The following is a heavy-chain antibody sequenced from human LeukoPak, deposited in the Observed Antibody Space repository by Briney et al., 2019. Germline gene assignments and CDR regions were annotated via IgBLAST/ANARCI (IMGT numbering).Heavy chain of an antibody. Sequence: SETLSLTCTVSGGSISSYYWSWIRQPPGKGLEWIGYIYYSGSTNYNPSLKGRVTISVDTSKNQFSLRLSSVTAADTAVYYCARADSRYDLIDYWGQGTLVTVSS. CDR2: IYYSGST. D-gene: IGHD2-15*01. CDR1: GGSISSYY. J-gene: IGHJ4*02. CDR3: ARADSRYDLIDY. V-gene: IGHV4-59*08.